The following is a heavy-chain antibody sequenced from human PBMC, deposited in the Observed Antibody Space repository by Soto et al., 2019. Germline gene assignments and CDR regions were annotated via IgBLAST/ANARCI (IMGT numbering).Heavy chain of an antibody. CDR2: IYPGDSDT. CDR1: GYSFTSYW. Sequence: GESLKISCKGFGYSFTSYWIGWVRQMPGKGLEWMGIIYPGDSDTRYSPSFQGQVTISADKSIGTAYLQWSSLKASDTAMYYCARDTTYDYIWGSYRPPDAFDIWGQGTMVTVSS. J-gene: IGHJ3*02. V-gene: IGHV5-51*01. CDR3: ARDTTYDYIWGSYRPPDAFDI. D-gene: IGHD3-16*02.